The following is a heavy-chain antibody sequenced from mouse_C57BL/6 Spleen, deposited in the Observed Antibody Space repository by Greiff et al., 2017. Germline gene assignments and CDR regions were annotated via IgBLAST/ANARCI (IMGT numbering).Heavy chain of an antibody. V-gene: IGHV2-5*01. D-gene: IGHD2-3*01. CDR2: IWRGGST. CDR1: GFSLTSYG. Sequence: VQRVESGPGLVQPSQSLSITCTASGFSLTSYGVHWVRQSPGKGLEWLGVIWRGGSTDYNAAFMSRLSITKDNSKSQVFFKMNSLQADDTAIYYCAKGGYYVDYYAMDYWGQGTSVTVSS. J-gene: IGHJ4*01. CDR3: AKGGYYVDYYAMDY.